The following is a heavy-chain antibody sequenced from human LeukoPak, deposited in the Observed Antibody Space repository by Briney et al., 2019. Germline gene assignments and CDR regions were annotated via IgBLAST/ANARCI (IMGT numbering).Heavy chain of an antibody. Sequence: GGSLRLSCAASGFTFSSYTMNWVRQAPGKGLEWVSSISSSSSYICYADSVKGRFTISRDNAENSLYLQMNSLRAEDTAVYYCAELGITMIGGVWGKGTTVTISS. CDR3: AELGITMIGGV. D-gene: IGHD3-10*02. J-gene: IGHJ6*04. CDR2: ISSSSSYI. CDR1: GFTFSSYT. V-gene: IGHV3-21*01.